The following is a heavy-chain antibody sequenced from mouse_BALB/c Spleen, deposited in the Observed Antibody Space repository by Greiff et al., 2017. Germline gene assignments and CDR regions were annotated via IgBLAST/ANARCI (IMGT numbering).Heavy chain of an antibody. CDR2: ISSGGST. CDR1: GFTFSSYA. D-gene: IGHD2-3*01. Sequence: EVKLMESGGGLVKPGGSLKLSCAASGFTFSSYAMSWVRQTPEKRLEWVASISSGGSTYYPDSVKGRFTNSRDNARNILYLQMSSLRSEDTAMYYCARGDGYYSFYAMDYWGQGTSVTVSS. J-gene: IGHJ4*01. V-gene: IGHV5-6-5*01. CDR3: ARGDGYYSFYAMDY.